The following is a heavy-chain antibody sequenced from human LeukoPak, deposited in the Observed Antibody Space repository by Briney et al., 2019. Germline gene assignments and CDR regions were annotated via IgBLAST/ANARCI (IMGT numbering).Heavy chain of an antibody. CDR2: IKQDGSEK. V-gene: IGHV3-7*01. CDR1: GFTFSDAW. D-gene: IGHD3-10*01. Sequence: PGGSLRLSCVASGFTFSDAWMTWVRQAPGKGLEWVANIKQDGSEKYYVDSVKGRFTISRDNAKNSLYLQMNSLRAEDTAVYYCAREVMVRGVIGMMDVWGQGTTVTVSS. J-gene: IGHJ6*02. CDR3: AREVMVRGVIGMMDV.